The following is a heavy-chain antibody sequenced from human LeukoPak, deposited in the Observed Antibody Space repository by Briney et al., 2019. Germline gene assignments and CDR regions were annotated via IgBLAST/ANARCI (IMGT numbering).Heavy chain of an antibody. CDR1: GGSISSYY. V-gene: IGHV4-59*08. D-gene: IGHD3-22*01. CDR2: IYYSGST. J-gene: IGHJ4*02. Sequence: SETLSLTCTVSGGSISSYYWSWIRQPPGKGLEWIGYIYYSGSTNYNPSLKSRVTISVDTSKNQFSLKLSSVTAADTAGYYCARQYYYDSSGYYYEFDYWGQGTLVTVSS. CDR3: ARQYYYDSSGYYYEFDY.